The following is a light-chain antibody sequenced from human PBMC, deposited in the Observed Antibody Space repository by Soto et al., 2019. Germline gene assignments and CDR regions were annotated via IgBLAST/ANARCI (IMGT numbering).Light chain of an antibody. Sequence: QSALTQPASVSGSPGQSITLSCTGTSSDVGGYKYVSWYQQHPGKAPKLIISQVSNRPSGVSDRFSGSKSGNTASLTISGLQAEDGADYYCGSFTSSSTWVFGGGTKVTVL. CDR1: SSDVGGYKY. CDR2: QVS. J-gene: IGLJ3*02. V-gene: IGLV2-14*01. CDR3: GSFTSSSTWV.